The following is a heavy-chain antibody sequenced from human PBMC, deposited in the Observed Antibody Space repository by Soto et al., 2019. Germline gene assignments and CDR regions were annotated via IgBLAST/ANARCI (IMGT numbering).Heavy chain of an antibody. CDR2: ISGSSDNI. CDR3: ERENHADAFDF. CDR1: GFIFSDYF. Sequence: PGGSLRLSCAASGFIFSDYFMSWIRQAPGKGLEWVSFISGSSDNIKYADSVKGRFTISRDNAWSSLYLQMNSLRDDDTAVYYCERENHADAFDFWGQGTLVTVYS. J-gene: IGHJ4*02. V-gene: IGHV3-11*06.